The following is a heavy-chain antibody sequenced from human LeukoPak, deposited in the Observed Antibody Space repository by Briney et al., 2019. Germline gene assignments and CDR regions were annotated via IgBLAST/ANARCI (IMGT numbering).Heavy chain of an antibody. J-gene: IGHJ6*02. V-gene: IGHV3-30*18. CDR2: ISYDGSSE. D-gene: IGHD6-13*01. CDR3: AKDSSSWYDYYYYYGMDV. Sequence: GGFLRLSCAVSGFTFGNYGMHWVRQAPGKGLEWVALISYDGSSEYYAGSVKGRFTISRDNSKITVYLQMNSLKAEDTAVYYCAKDSSSWYDYYYYYGMDVWGQGTTVTVSS. CDR1: GFTFGNYG.